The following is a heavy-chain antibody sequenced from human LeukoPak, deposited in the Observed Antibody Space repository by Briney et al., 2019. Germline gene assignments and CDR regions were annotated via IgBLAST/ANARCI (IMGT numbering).Heavy chain of an antibody. J-gene: IGHJ4*02. V-gene: IGHV4-39*07. D-gene: IGHD1-26*01. Sequence: PSETLSLTCTVSGGSINTPNYYWGWIRQPPGKGLEWIGSIYHSGSTYYNPSLKSRVTISVDTSKNQFSLKLSSVTAADTAVYYCARLRRVGATPFDYWGQGTLVTVSS. CDR3: ARLRRVGATPFDY. CDR2: IYHSGST. CDR1: GGSINTPNYY.